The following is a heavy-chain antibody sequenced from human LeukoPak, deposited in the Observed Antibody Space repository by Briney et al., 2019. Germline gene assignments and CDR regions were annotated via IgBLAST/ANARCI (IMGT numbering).Heavy chain of an antibody. CDR2: VYDSGST. D-gene: IGHD2/OR15-2a*01. CDR3: AKGGSTNFYYGDV. CDR1: GGSMTNLY. V-gene: IGHV4-59*01. Sequence: SETLSLTCSVSGGSMTNLYWTWIRQPPGKGLEWIGDVYDSGSTRYNTSLESRVTISVDTSKNQFSLKLSSVTAADTAVYYCAKGGSTNFYYGDVWGQGTTVTVSS. J-gene: IGHJ6*02.